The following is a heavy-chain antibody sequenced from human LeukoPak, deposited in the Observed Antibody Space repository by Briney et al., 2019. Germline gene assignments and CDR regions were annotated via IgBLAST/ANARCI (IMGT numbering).Heavy chain of an antibody. CDR3: ARRLDYGDYFDC. Sequence: GGSLRLSCAASGFTVSSNYMSWVRQAPGKGLEWVSVFYSVGSTYYADSVKGRFTISRDNSKNTLYLQMNSLRAEDTAVYYCARRLDYGDYFDCWGQGTLVTVSS. V-gene: IGHV3-53*01. CDR1: GFTVSSNY. D-gene: IGHD4-17*01. CDR2: FYSVGST. J-gene: IGHJ4*02.